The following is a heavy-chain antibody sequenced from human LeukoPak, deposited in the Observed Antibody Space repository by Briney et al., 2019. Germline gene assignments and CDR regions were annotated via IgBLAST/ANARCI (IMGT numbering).Heavy chain of an antibody. CDR2: MNPNSGGT. J-gene: IGHJ3*02. V-gene: IGHV1-2*02. CDR3: ARLHYDSSGYYSNDAFDI. Sequence: GASVKVSCKASGYTFTSYDINWVRQATGQGLEWMGWMNPNSGGTNYAQKFQGRVTMTRDTSISTAYMELSRLRSDDTAVYYCARLHYDSSGYYSNDAFDIWGQGTMVTVSS. CDR1: GYTFTSYD. D-gene: IGHD3-22*01.